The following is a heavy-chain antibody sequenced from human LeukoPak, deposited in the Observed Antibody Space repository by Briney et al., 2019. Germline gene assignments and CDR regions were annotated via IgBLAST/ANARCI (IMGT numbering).Heavy chain of an antibody. Sequence: GGSLRLSCAASGFTFSSYAMSWVRQAPGKGLEWVSAISGSGGSTYYADSVKGRLTISRDNSKNTLYLQMNSLRAEDTAVYYCAKDPRYCSGGSCYPNNWFDPWGQGTLVTVSS. V-gene: IGHV3-23*01. CDR2: ISGSGGST. J-gene: IGHJ5*02. CDR1: GFTFSSYA. D-gene: IGHD2-15*01. CDR3: AKDPRYCSGGSCYPNNWFDP.